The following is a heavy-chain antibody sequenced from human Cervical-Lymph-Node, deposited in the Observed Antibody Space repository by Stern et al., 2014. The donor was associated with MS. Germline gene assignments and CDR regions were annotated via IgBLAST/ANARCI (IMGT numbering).Heavy chain of an antibody. J-gene: IGHJ3*01. V-gene: IGHV4-39*01. D-gene: IGHD3/OR15-3a*01. Sequence: QVQLQESGPGLVKPSETLSLTCSISGGSVSSNRYYWGWIRQPPGKGLEWIGIIYYSGATFYNPSLKSRVPISMDPSQHPFPLSLISVTAADTAVYYCGRAGLDDTFDVWGQGTMVTVSS. CDR1: GGSVSSNRYY. CDR2: IYYSGAT. CDR3: GRAGLDDTFDV.